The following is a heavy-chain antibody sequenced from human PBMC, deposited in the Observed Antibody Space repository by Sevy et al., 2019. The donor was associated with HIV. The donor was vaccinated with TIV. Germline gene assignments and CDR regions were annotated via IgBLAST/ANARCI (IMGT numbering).Heavy chain of an antibody. Sequence: GGSLRLSCAASGFTFINHWMSWVRQAPGKGLEWVAKINHDGSEKYDVYSVRGRCSIYRDNAKNSLYLQMNSLRTEDTALYYCARYSRTRYVPFDIWGRGTMVTVSS. J-gene: IGHJ3*02. CDR3: ARYSRTRYVPFDI. D-gene: IGHD6-13*01. CDR1: GFTFINHW. V-gene: IGHV3-7*01. CDR2: INHDGSEK.